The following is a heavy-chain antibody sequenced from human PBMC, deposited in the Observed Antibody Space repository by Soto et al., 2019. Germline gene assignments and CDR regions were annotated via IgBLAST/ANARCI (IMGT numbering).Heavy chain of an antibody. Sequence: PWETLYLTCSVSGGSISGSYWSWIRQSPGKGLEWLGYVYYTGSTNYSPSLRSRVSISVDTSKNEFSLRLSSVTAADTAVYFCARSVAVPGAHIDYWGQGTQVTVSS. V-gene: IGHV4-59*01. J-gene: IGHJ4*02. CDR2: VYYTGST. D-gene: IGHD6-19*01. CDR1: GGSISGSY. CDR3: ARSVAVPGAHIDY.